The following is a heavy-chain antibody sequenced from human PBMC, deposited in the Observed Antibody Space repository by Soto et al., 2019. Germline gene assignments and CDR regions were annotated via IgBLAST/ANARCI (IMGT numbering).Heavy chain of an antibody. J-gene: IGHJ6*01. CDR2: IMPVFPTP. CDR1: VGTFRTAS. Sequence: QVQLEQSGAEVKKPGSSVKVSCKASVGTFRTASVSCVRQAPGQGLEWMGGIMPVFPTPYYAQKFHGRVNVSAAESTRTANMELSGLRSDDAAVYYCARDKDRPPLGGNYYYVLEVGGQWTTITVSS. CDR3: ARDKDRPPLGGNYYYVLEV. V-gene: IGHV1-69*12. D-gene: IGHD3-3*02.